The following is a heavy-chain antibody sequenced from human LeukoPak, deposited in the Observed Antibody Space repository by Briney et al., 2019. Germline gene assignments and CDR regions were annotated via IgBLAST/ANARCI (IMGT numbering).Heavy chain of an antibody. Sequence: PGGSLRLSCAASGFSFNNAWMSWVRQAPGKGLEWVGRTKSKTNGGTRDFAAPVKGRFAISRDDTKNTLYLQMDSLKSEDTAVYYCTAGVGSSDHDFWGQGTLVTVSS. CDR3: TAGVGSSDHDF. V-gene: IGHV3-15*01. CDR1: GFSFNNAW. D-gene: IGHD3-10*01. J-gene: IGHJ4*02. CDR2: TKSKTNGGTR.